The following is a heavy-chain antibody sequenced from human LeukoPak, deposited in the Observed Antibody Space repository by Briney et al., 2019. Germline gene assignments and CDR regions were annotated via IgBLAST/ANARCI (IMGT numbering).Heavy chain of an antibody. J-gene: IGHJ3*02. Sequence: PGGSLRLSCTASGFTFSTYNMNWVRQAPGKGLEWVSSITSSSSYIYYADSVKGRFTISRDNAKNSLYLQMNSLRAEDTAVYYCARDMLRVRIVVVITNDAFDIWGQGTMVTVSS. CDR1: GFTFSTYN. CDR2: ITSSSSYI. CDR3: ARDMLRVRIVVVITNDAFDI. V-gene: IGHV3-21*01. D-gene: IGHD3-22*01.